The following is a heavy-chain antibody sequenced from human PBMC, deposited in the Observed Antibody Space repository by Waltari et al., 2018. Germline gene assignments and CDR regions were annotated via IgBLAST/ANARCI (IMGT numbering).Heavy chain of an antibody. CDR1: GFSLSTSGMC. Sequence: QVTLRESGPALVKPTQTLTLTCTFSGFSLSTSGMCVSWIRQPPGKALEWLALIDWDDDKYYSTSLKTRLTISKDTSKNQVVLTMTNMDPVDTATYYCARIVYYYDSSGYLNYYYGMDVWGQGTTVTVSS. CDR2: IDWDDDK. V-gene: IGHV2-70*01. CDR3: ARIVYYYDSSGYLNYYYGMDV. J-gene: IGHJ6*02. D-gene: IGHD3-22*01.